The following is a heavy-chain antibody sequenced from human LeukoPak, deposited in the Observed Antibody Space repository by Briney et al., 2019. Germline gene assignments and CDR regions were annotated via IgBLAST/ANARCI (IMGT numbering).Heavy chain of an antibody. Sequence: GGSLRLSCAASGFGFSRYWMHWVRQAPGTGLKWVSRIYRDGSTTDYADSVKGRFTISRDNSKNMLYLEMNSLSTEDTAVYYCGKVRLCNGVNCYPDDHWGQGTLVTVSS. CDR2: IYRDGSTT. J-gene: IGHJ4*02. V-gene: IGHV3-74*01. D-gene: IGHD2-21*01. CDR3: GKVRLCNGVNCYPDDH. CDR1: GFGFSRYW.